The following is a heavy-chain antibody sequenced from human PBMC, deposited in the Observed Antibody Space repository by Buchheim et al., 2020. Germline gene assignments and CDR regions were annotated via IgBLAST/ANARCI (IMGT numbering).Heavy chain of an antibody. CDR3: ARGRDGYNL. V-gene: IGHV4-59*01. CDR2: IYYSGST. Sequence: QVQLQESGPGLVKPSETLSLTCSVSGSSISSYYWSWIRQPPGKGLEWIGYIYYSGSTNYNPSLKSRVTISVDTSKNQFSLKLSSVTAADTAVYYCARGRDGYNLWGQGTL. D-gene: IGHD5-24*01. CDR1: GSSISSYY. J-gene: IGHJ4*02.